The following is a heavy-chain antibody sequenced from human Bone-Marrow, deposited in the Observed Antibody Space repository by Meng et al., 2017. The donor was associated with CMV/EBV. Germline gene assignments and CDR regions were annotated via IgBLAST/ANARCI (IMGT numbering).Heavy chain of an antibody. D-gene: IGHD3-3*01. CDR1: GFSISNYW. V-gene: IGHV3-7*01. Sequence: GESLKISCVVSGFSISNYWMSWGRQAPGKGLEWVANINEDGSEKFYVDSVRGRFTISRDKARNSLYLQMDSLRAEDTALYYCARYYDVFSGYLHYFDYWGQGTQVTFSS. CDR3: ARYYDVFSGYLHYFDY. CDR2: INEDGSEK. J-gene: IGHJ4*02.